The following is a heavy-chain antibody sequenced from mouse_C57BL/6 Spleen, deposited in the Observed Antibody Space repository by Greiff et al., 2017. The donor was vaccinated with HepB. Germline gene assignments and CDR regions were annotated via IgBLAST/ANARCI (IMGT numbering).Heavy chain of an antibody. CDR3: ARGGYYGSSYDY. D-gene: IGHD1-1*01. J-gene: IGHJ2*01. Sequence: QVQLQQPGAELVMPGASVKLSCKASGYTFTSYWMHWVKQRPGKGLEWIGEIDPSDSYTNYNQKFKGKSTLTVDKSSSTAYMQLSSLTSEDSAVYYCARGGYYGSSYDYWGQGTTLTVSS. CDR2: IDPSDSYT. CDR1: GYTFTSYW. V-gene: IGHV1-69*01.